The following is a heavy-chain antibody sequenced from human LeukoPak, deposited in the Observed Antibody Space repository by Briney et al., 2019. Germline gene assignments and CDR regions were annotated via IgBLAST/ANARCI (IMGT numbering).Heavy chain of an antibody. Sequence: GGSLRLSRAASGFTFSTYWMDWVRQAPGKGLEWVASIKEDGSDTNYVGSVRGRFTVSRDNTKNSLYLQMNSLRADDTAVYYCASDRAYSQFDYWGQGTLVTVSS. D-gene: IGHD2-15*01. V-gene: IGHV3-7*01. CDR2: IKEDGSDT. CDR1: GFTFSTYW. J-gene: IGHJ4*02. CDR3: ASDRAYSQFDY.